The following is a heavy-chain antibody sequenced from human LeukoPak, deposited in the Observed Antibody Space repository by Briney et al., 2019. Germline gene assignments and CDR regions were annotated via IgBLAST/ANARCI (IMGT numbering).Heavy chain of an antibody. V-gene: IGHV1-18*01. CDR2: ISAYNGNT. CDR3: ARDRRRYSSDRYEGY. D-gene: IGHD6-19*01. Sequence: ASVKVSCKASGYTFTSYGISWVRQAPGQGLEWMGWISAYNGNTNYAQKLQGRVTMTTDTSTSTAYMELRSLRSDDTAVYYCARDRRRYSSDRYEGYWGQGTLVTVSS. CDR1: GYTFTSYG. J-gene: IGHJ4*02.